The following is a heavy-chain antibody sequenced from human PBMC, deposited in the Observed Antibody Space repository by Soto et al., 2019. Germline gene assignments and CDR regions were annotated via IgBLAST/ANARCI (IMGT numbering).Heavy chain of an antibody. CDR2: INAGNGNT. V-gene: IGHV1-3*01. Sequence: QVQLVQSGAEVKKPGASVKVSCKASGYTFTSYAMHWVRQAPGQRLEWMGWINAGNGNTKYSQKFQGRVTITRDTSASTAYMELSSLRAEDTAVYYCARDPGDSYGYNWGQGTLVTVSS. CDR3: ARDPGDSYGYN. D-gene: IGHD5-18*01. J-gene: IGHJ4*02. CDR1: GYTFTSYA.